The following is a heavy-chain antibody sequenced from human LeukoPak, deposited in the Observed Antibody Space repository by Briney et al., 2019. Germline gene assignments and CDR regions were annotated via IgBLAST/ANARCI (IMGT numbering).Heavy chain of an antibody. D-gene: IGHD3-10*01. Sequence: KASETLSLTCTVSGGPISSYYWSWIRQPPGKGLEWIGYIYYSGSTNYNPSLKSRVTISVDTSKNQFSLKLSSVTAADTAVYYCASGYYYMDVWGKGTTVTVSS. V-gene: IGHV4-59*01. CDR2: IYYSGST. J-gene: IGHJ6*03. CDR1: GGPISSYY. CDR3: ASGYYYMDV.